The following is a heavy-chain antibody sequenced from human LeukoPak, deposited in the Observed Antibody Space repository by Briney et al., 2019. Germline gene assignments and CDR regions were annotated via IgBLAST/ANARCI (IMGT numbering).Heavy chain of an antibody. V-gene: IGHV3-30-3*01. CDR3: ARSMVQGVIGSHFDY. J-gene: IGHJ4*02. CDR1: GFTFSSYA. CDR2: ISYDGSNK. D-gene: IGHD3-10*01. Sequence: GRSLRLPCAASGFTFSSYAMHWVRQAPGKGLEWVAVISYDGSNKYYADSVKGRFTISRGNSKNTLYLQMNSLRAEDTAVYYCARSMVQGVIGSHFDYWGQGTLVTVSS.